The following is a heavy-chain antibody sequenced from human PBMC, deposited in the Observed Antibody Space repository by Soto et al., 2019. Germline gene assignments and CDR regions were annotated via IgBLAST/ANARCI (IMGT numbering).Heavy chain of an antibody. V-gene: IGHV1-18*01. CDR3: ARDYDFWSGRRNWFDP. CDR2: ISAYNGNT. D-gene: IGHD3-3*01. J-gene: IGHJ5*02. Sequence: GGPVKVSCKASGYTFTSYGISWVRQAPGQGLEWMGWISAYNGNTNYAQKLQGRVTMTTDTSTSTAYMELRSLRSDDTAVYYCARDYDFWSGRRNWFDPWGQGTLVTVSS. CDR1: GYTFTSYG.